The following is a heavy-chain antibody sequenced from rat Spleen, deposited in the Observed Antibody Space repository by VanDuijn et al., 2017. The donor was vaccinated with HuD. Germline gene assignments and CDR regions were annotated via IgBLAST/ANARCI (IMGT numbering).Heavy chain of an antibody. CDR3: STDRAGSSPFVY. CDR2: FSYDGRTT. CDR1: GFTFSSYW. J-gene: IGHJ3*01. V-gene: IGHV5-29*01. D-gene: IGHD3-1*01. Sequence: EVQLVESGGGLVQPGRSLKLSCAASGFTFSSYWMYWIRQAPTRGLEWVATFSYDGRTTYYRDSVKGLFTISRDNAKSTLYLQMDSLRSEDTATYYCSTDRAGSSPFVYWGQGTLVTVSS.